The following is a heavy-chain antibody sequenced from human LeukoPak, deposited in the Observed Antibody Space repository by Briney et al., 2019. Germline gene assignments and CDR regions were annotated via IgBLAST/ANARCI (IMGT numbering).Heavy chain of an antibody. CDR1: GGSISSYY. D-gene: IGHD3-16*01. Sequence: PSETLSLTCTVSGGSISSYYWSWIRQPPGKGLEWIGYIYYSGSTNYNPSLKSRVTISVDTSKNQFSLKLSSVTAADTAVYYCARSPPKVWGSYADAFDTWGQGTMVTVSS. CDR2: IYYSGST. J-gene: IGHJ3*02. V-gene: IGHV4-59*01. CDR3: ARSPPKVWGSYADAFDT.